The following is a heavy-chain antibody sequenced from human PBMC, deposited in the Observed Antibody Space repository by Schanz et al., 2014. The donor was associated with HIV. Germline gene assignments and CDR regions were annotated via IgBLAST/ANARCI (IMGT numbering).Heavy chain of an antibody. CDR1: GFTFSGYG. J-gene: IGHJ6*02. CDR3: ARDGAMAFSLGMDV. CDR2: IWYDGKNR. D-gene: IGHD2-2*01. V-gene: IGHV3-33*01. Sequence: QVQLVESGGGVVQPGRSLRLSCAVSGFTFSGYGMHWVRQAPGKGLEWVAVIWYDGKNREYADSVKGRFTISRDNSKNTLYLQMNRMRTEDTAVYYCARDGAMAFSLGMDVWGQGTTVTVSS.